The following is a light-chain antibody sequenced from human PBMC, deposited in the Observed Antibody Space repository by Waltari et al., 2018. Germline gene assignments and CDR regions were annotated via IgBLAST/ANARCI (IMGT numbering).Light chain of an antibody. J-gene: IGLJ3*02. V-gene: IGLV4-69*01. CDR3: QTWGTGIRV. CDR2: LNSDGSH. CDR1: SGHSSYA. Sequence: QLVLTQSPSASASLGASVKLTCTLSSGHSSYAIAWHQQQPEKGPRYLLKLNSDGSHSKGDRIPDRFSGSRSGAERYLTSSSLQSEDEADYYCQTWGTGIRVFGGGTKLTVL.